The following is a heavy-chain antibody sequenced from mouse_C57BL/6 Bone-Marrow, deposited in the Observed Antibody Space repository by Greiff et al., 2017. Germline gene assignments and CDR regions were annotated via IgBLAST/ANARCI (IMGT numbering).Heavy chain of an antibody. CDR1: GYTFTSYW. CDR2: IYPGNSDT. D-gene: IGHD3-2*02. Sequence: VQLQQSGTVLARPGASVKMSCKTSGYTFTSYWMHWVKQRPGQGLEWIGAIYPGNSDTSYNQKFKGRAKLTAVTSASTAYMELSSLTNEDSAVYYCTREKTAQATGFAYWGQGTLVTVSA. V-gene: IGHV1-5*01. CDR3: TREKTAQATGFAY. J-gene: IGHJ3*01.